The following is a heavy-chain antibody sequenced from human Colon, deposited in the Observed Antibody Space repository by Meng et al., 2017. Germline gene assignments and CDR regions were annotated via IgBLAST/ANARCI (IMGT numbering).Heavy chain of an antibody. D-gene: IGHD4-17*01. CDR3: ARVNGDFDEAWFDP. J-gene: IGHJ5*02. CDR2: IYYTGNT. CDR1: GASVSSDSHY. Sequence: QVRLQGSGPGLVGPSETLSLTCTVSGASVSSDSHYWSWIRQSPGKGLEWIGYIYYTGNTNYNPSLASRVSMSLDTSKNHFSLHLTSVTAADTAIYYCARVNGDFDEAWFDPWGQGTLVTVSS. V-gene: IGHV4-61*03.